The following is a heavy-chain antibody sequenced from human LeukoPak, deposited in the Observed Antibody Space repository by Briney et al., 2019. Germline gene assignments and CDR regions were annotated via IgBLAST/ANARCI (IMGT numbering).Heavy chain of an antibody. J-gene: IGHJ5*02. D-gene: IGHD3-10*01. Sequence: PSETLSLTCAVFGGSFSGYYWTWVRQAPGKGLEWMGEINEGGTTNYNPSLDNRVTISVDRSKNQFSLKVTSLTAADTAVFYCARALMTLVRGVPRTTWFDPWGPGTLVTVSS. CDR3: ARALMTLVRGVPRTTWFDP. V-gene: IGHV4-34*01. CDR1: GGSFSGYY. CDR2: INEGGTT.